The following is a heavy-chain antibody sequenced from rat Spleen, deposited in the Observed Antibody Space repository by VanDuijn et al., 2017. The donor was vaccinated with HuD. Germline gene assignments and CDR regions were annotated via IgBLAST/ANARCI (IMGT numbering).Heavy chain of an antibody. Sequence: EVQLVETGGGLVQPGRSLKLSCVASGFTFNTYWMYWIRQAPGKGLEWVSSINTDGGTTYYPDSLKGRFTISRDNAENTVYLQMDSLRPEDTATYYCATHNSGYFDYWGQGVMVTVSS. J-gene: IGHJ2*01. D-gene: IGHD4-3*01. CDR3: ATHNSGYFDY. V-gene: IGHV5-58*01. CDR2: INTDGGTT. CDR1: GFTFNTYW.